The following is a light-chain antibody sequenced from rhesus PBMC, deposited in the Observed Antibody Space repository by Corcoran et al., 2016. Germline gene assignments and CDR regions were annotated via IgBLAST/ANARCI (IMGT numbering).Light chain of an antibody. Sequence: DIQMTQSPSSLSASVGDTVTITCRASQGISSWLAWYQPKPGKAPTLLIYKAARLQSGVPSRFSGSGSGTDFTLTISSLQSEDFATYYCQQYSSRPYSFGQGTKVEIK. CDR2: KAA. J-gene: IGKJ2*01. CDR1: QGISSW. CDR3: QQYSSRPYS. V-gene: IGKV1-22*01.